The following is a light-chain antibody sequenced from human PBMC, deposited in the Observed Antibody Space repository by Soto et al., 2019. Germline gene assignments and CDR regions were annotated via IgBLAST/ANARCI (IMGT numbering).Light chain of an antibody. CDR3: QQYGSSLWT. CDR2: ATS. Sequence: EMVLTQSPGTLSLSPGERATLSCRASQSVSSSYLAWYQQKPGQPPRLVMYATSSRATGIPARFSGSGSGTDFTLTISRLEPEDFAVYYCQQYGSSLWTFGQGNKVDIK. J-gene: IGKJ1*01. V-gene: IGKV3-20*01. CDR1: QSVSSSY.